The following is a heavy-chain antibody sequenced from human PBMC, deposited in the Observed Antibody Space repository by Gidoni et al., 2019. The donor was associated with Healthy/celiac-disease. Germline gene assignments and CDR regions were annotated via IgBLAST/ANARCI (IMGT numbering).Heavy chain of an antibody. D-gene: IGHD3-22*01. CDR2: ISYDGSNK. V-gene: IGHV3-30*18. J-gene: IGHJ4*02. Sequence: QVQLVESGGGVVQPGRSLRLSRAASGFTFSSYGMHWVRQAPGKGLEWVAVISYDGSNKYYADSVKGRFTISRDNSKNTLYLQMNSLRAEDTAVYYCAKDLSDSSGYPPDYWGQGTLVTVSS. CDR1: GFTFSSYG. CDR3: AKDLSDSSGYPPDY.